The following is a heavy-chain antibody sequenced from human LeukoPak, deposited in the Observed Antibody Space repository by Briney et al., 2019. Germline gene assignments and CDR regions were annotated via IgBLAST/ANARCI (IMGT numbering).Heavy chain of an antibody. D-gene: IGHD3-22*01. CDR3: AKERAYYYDSSGYYPDAFDI. V-gene: IGHV3-7*05. Sequence: GGSLRLSCAASGFTFSSYWMSWVRQAPGKGLEWVANIKRDGSEKYYVDSVKGRFTISRDNAKNSLYLQMNSLRAEDTAVYYCAKERAYYYDSSGYYPDAFDIWGQGTMVTVSS. J-gene: IGHJ3*02. CDR1: GFTFSSYW. CDR2: IKRDGSEK.